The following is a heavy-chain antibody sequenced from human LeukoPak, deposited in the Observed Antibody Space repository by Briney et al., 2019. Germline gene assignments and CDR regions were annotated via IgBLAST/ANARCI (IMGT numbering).Heavy chain of an antibody. J-gene: IGHJ4*02. CDR1: GVIFDDYA. CDR2: VNWDGGST. V-gene: IGHV3-43D*03. CDR3: AKDIYSSEWYGGAFFDY. D-gene: IGHD6-19*01. Sequence: GGSLRLSCAASGVIFDDYAMHWVRQAPGKGLEWVSVVNWDGGSTYYADSVKGRFTISRDNSKNSLYLQMNSLRTEDTALYYCAKDIYSSEWYGGAFFDYWGQGTLVTVSS.